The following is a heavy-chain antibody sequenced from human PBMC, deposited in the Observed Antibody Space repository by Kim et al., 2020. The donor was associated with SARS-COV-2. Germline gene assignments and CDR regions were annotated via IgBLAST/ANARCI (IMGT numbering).Heavy chain of an antibody. CDR1: GFSFDSYA. Sequence: GGSLRLSCAASGFSFDSYALHWVRQAPGKGLGWVGTITYDGSKKFYADAVKGRFIISREDSKNRLYLQMDNLRSDDTAVFYCARDLSGGDCYYFGMDVWGQQTTVTVS. J-gene: IGHJ6*02. CDR2: ITYDGSKK. V-gene: IGHV3-30*04. D-gene: IGHD2-21*02. CDR3: ARDLSGGDCYYFGMDV.